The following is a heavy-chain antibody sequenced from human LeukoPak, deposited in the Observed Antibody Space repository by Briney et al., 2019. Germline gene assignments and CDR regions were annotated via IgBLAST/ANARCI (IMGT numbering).Heavy chain of an antibody. J-gene: IGHJ4*02. V-gene: IGHV3-20*04. CDR2: INWNGGST. D-gene: IGHD7-27*01. CDR1: GFTFTSFE. CDR3: ARVGTVYYFDY. Sequence: GGSLRLSCAASGFTFTSFEMNWVRQAPGKGLEWVSGINWNGGSTGYADSVKGRFTISRDNAKNSLYLQMSSLRAEDTALYYCARVGTVYYFDYWGQGTLVTVSS.